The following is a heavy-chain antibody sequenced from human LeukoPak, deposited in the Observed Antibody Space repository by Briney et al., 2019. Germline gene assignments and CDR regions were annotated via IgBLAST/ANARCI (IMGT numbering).Heavy chain of an antibody. V-gene: IGHV3-48*04. Sequence: PGGSLRLSCVASGFTFISYSMNWVRQAPGKGLEWISYISSSSGNTVSADSVKGRFTISRDNSKNSLYLEMNSLRTEDAAMYYCAKESGKFDYWGQGTLVAVSS. CDR1: GFTFISYS. J-gene: IGHJ4*02. CDR2: ISSSSGNT. CDR3: AKESGKFDY.